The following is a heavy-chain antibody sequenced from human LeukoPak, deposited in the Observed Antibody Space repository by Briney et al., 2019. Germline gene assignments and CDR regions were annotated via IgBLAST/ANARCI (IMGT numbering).Heavy chain of an antibody. CDR3: ARVSVSSGTYRTHYLSAFDI. CDR1: GGSISSYY. J-gene: IGHJ3*02. Sequence: PSETLSLTCTVSGGSISSYYWSWIRQPPGKGLEWIGYIYYSGSTNYNPSLKSRVTISVDTSKNQFSLKLSSVTAADTAVYYCARVSVSSGTYRTHYLSAFDIWGQGTMVTVSS. D-gene: IGHD1-26*01. V-gene: IGHV4-59*01. CDR2: IYYSGST.